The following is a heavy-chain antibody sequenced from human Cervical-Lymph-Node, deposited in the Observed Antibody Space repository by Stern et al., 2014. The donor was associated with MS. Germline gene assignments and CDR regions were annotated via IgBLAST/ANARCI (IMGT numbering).Heavy chain of an antibody. V-gene: IGHV1-3*04. CDR1: GYTFTSYA. J-gene: IGHJ5*02. CDR3: GRGQQSFDP. D-gene: IGHD6-13*01. Sequence: QVQLVQSGAEVKKPGASVKVSCKASGYTFTSYAIHWVRQAPGQRLEWMGRINTANGDTYYSEKFQGRVTFTRDTCANTAYMELFSLTSEDTTVYYCGRGQQSFDPWGQGTLVTVSA. CDR2: INTANGDT.